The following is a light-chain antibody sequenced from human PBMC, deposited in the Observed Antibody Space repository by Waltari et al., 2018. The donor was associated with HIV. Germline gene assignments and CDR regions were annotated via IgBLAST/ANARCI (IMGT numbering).Light chain of an antibody. CDR1: RSAVSGYNY. CDR2: DVS. Sequence: QSALTQPASVSGSPGQSLTISCTGTRSAVSGYNYVSWYQQHPGKAPKLMIYDVSNRPSGVSNRFSGSKSGNTASLTISGLQAEDEADYYCSSYTSSSTYVFGTGTKVTVL. J-gene: IGLJ1*01. CDR3: SSYTSSSTYV. V-gene: IGLV2-14*01.